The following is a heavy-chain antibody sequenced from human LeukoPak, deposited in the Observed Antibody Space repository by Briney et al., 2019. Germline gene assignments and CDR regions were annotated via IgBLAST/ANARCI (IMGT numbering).Heavy chain of an antibody. J-gene: IGHJ4*02. D-gene: IGHD3-10*01. Sequence: SETLSLTCTVSGGSISSYYWSWIRQPPGKGLEWVGYIYYSGYTNYNPSLKSRVTISVDTSKNQFSLKLSSVTAADAAVYYCARSIYGSGSLTFDYWGQGTLVTVSS. CDR3: ARSIYGSGSLTFDY. V-gene: IGHV4-59*01. CDR1: GGSISSYY. CDR2: IYYSGYT.